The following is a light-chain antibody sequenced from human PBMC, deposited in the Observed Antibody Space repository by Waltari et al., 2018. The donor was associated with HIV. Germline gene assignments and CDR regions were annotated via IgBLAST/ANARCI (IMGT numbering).Light chain of an antibody. CDR1: TLPKQY. CDR2: KDR. J-gene: IGLJ2*01. Sequence: SYGLTQPPSVSVSPGQTATITCPGDTLPKQYGYWYQQKPGHDPVMVIYKDRERPSGIPERFSGSSSATTATLTISGVQPEDEADYYCQSSDISGNYWVLGGGTKLTVL. V-gene: IGLV3-25*03. CDR3: QSSDISGNYWV.